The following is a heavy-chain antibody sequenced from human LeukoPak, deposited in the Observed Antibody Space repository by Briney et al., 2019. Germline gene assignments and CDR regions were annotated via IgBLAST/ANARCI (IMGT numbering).Heavy chain of an antibody. CDR2: MNQDGSEK. CDR1: GFTFSDSW. Sequence: GGSLRLSCAASGFTFSDSWMSWVRQAPGKGLEWVANMNQDGSEKDYVDSVRGRFTISRDNARNSLYLQMGSLRAEDTAVYYCATYTHWVAGDVWGQGTTVTVSS. V-gene: IGHV3-7*01. J-gene: IGHJ6*02. CDR3: ATYTHWVAGDV. D-gene: IGHD3-16*01.